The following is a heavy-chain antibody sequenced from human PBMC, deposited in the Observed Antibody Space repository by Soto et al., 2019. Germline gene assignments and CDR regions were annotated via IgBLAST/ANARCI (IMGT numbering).Heavy chain of an antibody. J-gene: IGHJ6*02. CDR1: CGSISSSSYY. D-gene: IGHD3-16*01. CDR3: ARHNGPLYVGYYYDMDV. Sequence: SETLSPTCPVSCGSISSSSYYWGWILQPPGKGLEWIGSIYYSGYTYYNPSLKSRVTISVDTSKNQFSLKLSSVTAADTAVYYCARHNGPLYVGYYYDMDVWGQGTTVT. CDR2: IYYSGYT. V-gene: IGHV4-39*01.